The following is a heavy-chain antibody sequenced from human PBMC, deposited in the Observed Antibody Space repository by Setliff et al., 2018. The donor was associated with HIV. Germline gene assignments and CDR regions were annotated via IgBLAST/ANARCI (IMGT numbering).Heavy chain of an antibody. D-gene: IGHD6-19*01. CDR3: AKEVKQWLVQANYYYYYMDV. CDR1: GIRFSNYA. V-gene: IGHV3-23*01. CDR2: ISGSGGDT. Sequence: LRLSCAASGIRFSNYAMSWVRQAPGKGLEWVSSISGSGGDTSYADSVQGRFTISRDNSKNMLYLQMNSLRAEDTAVYYCAKEVKQWLVQANYYYYYMDVWGKGTTVTVSS. J-gene: IGHJ6*03.